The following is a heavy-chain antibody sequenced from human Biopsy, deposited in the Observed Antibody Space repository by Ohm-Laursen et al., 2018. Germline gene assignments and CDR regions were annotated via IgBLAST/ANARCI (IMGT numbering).Heavy chain of an antibody. D-gene: IGHD3-16*01. J-gene: IGHJ6*02. CDR3: ARAVDYYDPYYYYGLDV. V-gene: IGHV4-34*01. CDR1: GGSFSGYY. Sequence: GTLSLTWAVYGGSFSGYYWSWIRQPPGKGLEWIGEINHRGSTNYNPSLKSRATISVDTSKNQFFLKLRSVTAADTAVYYCARAVDYYDPYYYYGLDVWGQGTTVTVSS. CDR2: INHRGST.